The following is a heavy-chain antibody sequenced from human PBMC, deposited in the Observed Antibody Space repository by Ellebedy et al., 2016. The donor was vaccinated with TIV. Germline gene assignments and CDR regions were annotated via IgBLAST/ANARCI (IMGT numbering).Heavy chain of an antibody. CDR2: IDPSDSYT. V-gene: IGHV5-10-1*01. CDR3: ARTTTVTPFPDY. CDR1: GYSFTSYW. Sequence: KVSCXGSGYSFTSYWISWVRQMPGKGLEWMGRIDPSDSYTNYSPSFQGHVTISADKSISTAYLQWSSLKASDTAMYYCARTTTVTPFPDYWGQGTLVTVSS. J-gene: IGHJ4*02. D-gene: IGHD4-17*01.